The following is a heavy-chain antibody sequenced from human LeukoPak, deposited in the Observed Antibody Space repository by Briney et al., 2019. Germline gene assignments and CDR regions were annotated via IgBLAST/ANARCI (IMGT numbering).Heavy chain of an antibody. CDR2: ISSSGSTI. V-gene: IGHV3-48*03. CDR3: AREGAQGPYYYGMDV. CDR1: GFTFSSYE. D-gene: IGHD4/OR15-4a*01. Sequence: GGSLRLSCAASGFTFSSYEMNWVRQAPGKGLEWVSYISSSGSTIYYADSVKGRFTISRDNAKNSLYLQMNSLRAEDTAVYYCAREGAQGPYYYGMDVWGQGTTVTVSS. J-gene: IGHJ6*02.